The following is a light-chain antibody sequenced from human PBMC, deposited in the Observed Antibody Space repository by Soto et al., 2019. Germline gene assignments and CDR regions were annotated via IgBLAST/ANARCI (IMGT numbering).Light chain of an antibody. CDR2: DVS. CDR1: GSDVGGYNY. CDR3: SSYTSSTTLYV. V-gene: IGLV2-14*01. J-gene: IGLJ1*01. Sequence: QSSLTQPASVSGSPGQSITISCTGTGSDVGGYNYVSWYQHHPGKAPKLMIYDVSNRPSGVSDRFSGSKSGNTASLTISGLQAEDEADYYCSSYTSSTTLYVFGTGPKVTVL.